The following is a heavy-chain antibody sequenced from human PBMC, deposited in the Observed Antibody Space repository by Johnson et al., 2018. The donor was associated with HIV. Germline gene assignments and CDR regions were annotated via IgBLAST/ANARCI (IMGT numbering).Heavy chain of an antibody. V-gene: IGHV3-53*01. CDR1: GFTVSSNY. D-gene: IGHD5-24*01. CDR3: ARACRDGYTCDVFDI. CDR2: IYSGGST. Sequence: EVQLVESGGGLIQPGGSLRLYCAASGFTVSSNYMSWVRQAPGKGLEWVSVIYSGGSTYYADSVKGRFTISRDNSKNTLYLQMNSLRAEDTAVYYCARACRDGYTCDVFDIWGQGTMVTVSS. J-gene: IGHJ3*02.